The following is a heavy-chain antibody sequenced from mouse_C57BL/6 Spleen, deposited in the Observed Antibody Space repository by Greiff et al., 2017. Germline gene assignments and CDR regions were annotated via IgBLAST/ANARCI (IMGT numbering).Heavy chain of an antibody. CDR2: IYPGGGYT. CDR3: ARGGFDY. J-gene: IGHJ2*01. Sequence: QVHVKQSGAELVRPGTSVKMSCKASGYTFTNYWIGWAKQRPGHGLEWIGDIYPGGGYTNYNEKFKGKATLTADKSSSPAYMQSSSLASEDSASCYGARGGFDYWGQGTTLTVSA. V-gene: IGHV1-63*01. CDR1: GYTFTNYW.